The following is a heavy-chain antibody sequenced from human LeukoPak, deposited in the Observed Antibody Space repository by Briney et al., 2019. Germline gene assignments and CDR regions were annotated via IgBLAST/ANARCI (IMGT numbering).Heavy chain of an antibody. J-gene: IGHJ4*02. CDR3: ARDQGITMIRGQDY. V-gene: IGHV1-18*01. CDR1: GDTFTSFG. Sequence: GASLKVSCKASGDTFTSFGISGVRQAPGEGLEWMGWINVYNGHTDYIEKFQGRATMTTDTSTSTAYLELRSLRSDDTAVYYCARDQGITMIRGQDYWGQGTLVTVSS. CDR2: INVYNGHT. D-gene: IGHD3-10*01.